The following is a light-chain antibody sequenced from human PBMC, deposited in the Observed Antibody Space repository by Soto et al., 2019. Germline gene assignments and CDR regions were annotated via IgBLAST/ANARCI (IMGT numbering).Light chain of an antibody. CDR2: EGS. Sequence: QSALTQPASVSGSPGQSITISCTGTSSDVGSYNLVSWYQQHPGKAPKLMIYEGSKRPSGISNRFSGSNSGNTASLTISGLQAEDEADYYCCSYAASSTLIFGGGTQLTVL. CDR3: CSYAASSTLI. J-gene: IGLJ2*01. CDR1: SSDVGSYNL. V-gene: IGLV2-23*01.